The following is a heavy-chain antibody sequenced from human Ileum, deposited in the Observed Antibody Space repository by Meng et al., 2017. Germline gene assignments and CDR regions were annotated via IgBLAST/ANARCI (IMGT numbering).Heavy chain of an antibody. D-gene: IGHD1-7*01. Sequence: VELKESVPGLGKPWGTRSLTCAGWGGSISSSNWWSWVRQPPGKGLEWIGEIYHSGSTNYNPSLQSRVTISVDKSKNQFSLKLSSVTAADTAVYYCASLRYNWNYSADYWGQGTLVTVSS. CDR3: ASLRYNWNYSADY. CDR1: GGSISSSNW. J-gene: IGHJ4*02. CDR2: IYHSGST. V-gene: IGHV4-4*02.